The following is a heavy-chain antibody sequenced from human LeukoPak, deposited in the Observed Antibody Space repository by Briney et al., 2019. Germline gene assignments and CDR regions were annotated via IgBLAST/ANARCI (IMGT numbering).Heavy chain of an antibody. V-gene: IGHV1-2*02. CDR2: INPNSGGT. CDR3: AADYDYYGSGSYYGNYYYGMDV. J-gene: IGHJ6*04. Sequence: GASVKVSCKASGYTFTGYYMHWVRQAPGQGLEWMGWINPNSGGTNYAQKFQGRVTMTRDTSISTAYMELSSLRSEDTAVYYCAADYDYYGSGSYYGNYYYGMDVWGKGTTVTVSS. CDR1: GYTFTGYY. D-gene: IGHD3-10*01.